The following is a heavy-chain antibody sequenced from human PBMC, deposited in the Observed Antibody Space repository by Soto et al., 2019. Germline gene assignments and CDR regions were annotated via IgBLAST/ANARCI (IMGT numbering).Heavy chain of an antibody. CDR1: GHSISGGYY. V-gene: IGHV4-38-2*01. CDR3: ARALYCNGGSCSPLRGMDV. J-gene: IGHJ6*02. CDR2: IYHIGTT. D-gene: IGHD2-15*01. Sequence: TSETLSLTCAVSGHSISGGYYWAWIRQPPGKGLEYIGSIYHIGTTYYNPALKSRVTISVDTSKNQVSLKLISGTAADTAVYYCARALYCNGGSCSPLRGMDVWGQGTTVTVSS.